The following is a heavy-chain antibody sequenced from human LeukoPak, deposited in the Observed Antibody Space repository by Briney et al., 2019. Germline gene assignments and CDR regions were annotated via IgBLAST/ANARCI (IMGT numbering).Heavy chain of an antibody. CDR3: AKDIEDSSWPDY. Sequence: PGGSLRLSCAASGFTFDDYAMHWVRQAPGKGLEWVSLISWDGGSTYYADSVKGRFTISRDNSKNSLYLQMNSLRAEDTALYYCAKDIEDSSWPDYWGQGTLVTVSS. CDR1: GFTFDDYA. CDR2: ISWDGGST. J-gene: IGHJ4*02. D-gene: IGHD6-13*01. V-gene: IGHV3-43D*03.